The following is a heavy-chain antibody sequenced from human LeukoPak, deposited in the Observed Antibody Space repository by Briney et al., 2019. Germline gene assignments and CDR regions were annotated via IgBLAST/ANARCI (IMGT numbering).Heavy chain of an antibody. CDR3: TRPGLGYCSSTSCPGWVDV. Sequence: GGCLTLSRVASGCILSGSAMDWVRQASAREVEGVGRIRRTANSYATVYAASVKGRFTISRDDSKNTAYLQMNSLKTEDTAVYYCTRPGLGYCSSTSCPGWVDVWGKGTTVTVSS. CDR2: IRRTANSYAT. J-gene: IGHJ6*04. D-gene: IGHD2-2*01. V-gene: IGHV3-73*01. CDR1: GCILSGSA.